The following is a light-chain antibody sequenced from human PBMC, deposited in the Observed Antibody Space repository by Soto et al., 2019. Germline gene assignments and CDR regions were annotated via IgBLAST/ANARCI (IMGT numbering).Light chain of an antibody. CDR1: SSDVGGYNY. CDR2: DVS. Sequence: QSVLTQPRSVSGSPGQSVTISCTGTSSDVGGYNYVSWYQQHPGKAPKLMIYDVSKRPSGVPDRFSGSKSGNTASLTISGLQAEDEADYYCCSYAGSYTFLIFGGGTKPPS. V-gene: IGLV2-11*01. J-gene: IGLJ2*01. CDR3: CSYAGSYTFLI.